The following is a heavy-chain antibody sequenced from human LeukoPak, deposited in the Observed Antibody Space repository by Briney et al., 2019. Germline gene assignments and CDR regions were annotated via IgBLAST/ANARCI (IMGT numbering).Heavy chain of an antibody. J-gene: IGHJ4*02. CDR1: GGSFSGYY. CDR3: ARARYYYDSHGYSPCDY. CDR2: INHSGST. Sequence: PSETLSLTCAVYGGSFSGYYWSWFRQPPGKGLEWIGEINHSGSTNYHPSLNTRVTLSVDTSNDQYSLKLSSVTAADTAVYYCARARYYYDSHGYSPCDYWGQGTLVTVPS. D-gene: IGHD3-22*01. V-gene: IGHV4-34*01.